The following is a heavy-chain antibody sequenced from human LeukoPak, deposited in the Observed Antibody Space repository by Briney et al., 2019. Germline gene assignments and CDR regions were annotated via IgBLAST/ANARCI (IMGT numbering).Heavy chain of an antibody. J-gene: IGHJ5*02. CDR2: IIPIFGTA. D-gene: IGHD6-13*01. CDR3: ARTDIAAAGNWFDP. V-gene: IGHV1-69*13. CDR1: GGTFSSYA. Sequence: SVKVSCKASGGTFSSYAISWVRQAPRQGLEWMGGIIPIFGTANYAQKFQGRVTITADESTSTAYMELSSLRSEDTAVYYCARTDIAAAGNWFDPWGQGTLVTVSS.